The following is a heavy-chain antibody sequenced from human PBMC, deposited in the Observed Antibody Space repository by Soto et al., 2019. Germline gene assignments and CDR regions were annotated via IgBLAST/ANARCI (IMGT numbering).Heavy chain of an antibody. D-gene: IGHD5-12*01. CDR3: AKDRGIVATITYTLDY. CDR1: GFTFSSYG. CDR2: ISYDGSNK. Sequence: QVPLVESGGGVVQPGRSLRLTCAASGFTFSSYGMHWVRQAPGKGLERVAVISYDGSNKYYADSVKGRFTISRDNSKNTLYLQMNSLRAEDTAVYYCAKDRGIVATITYTLDYWGQGTLFTVSS. J-gene: IGHJ4*02. V-gene: IGHV3-30*18.